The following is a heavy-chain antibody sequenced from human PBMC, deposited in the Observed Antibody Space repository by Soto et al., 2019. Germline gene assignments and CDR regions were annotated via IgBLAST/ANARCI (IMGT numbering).Heavy chain of an antibody. Sequence: ASVKVSCKVSGYTLTELSMHWVRQAPGKGLEWMGGFDPEDGETIYAQKFQGRVTMTEDTSTDTAYMELSSLRSEDTAVYCCARRERAAGTDWWFDPWGQGTLVTVSS. D-gene: IGHD6-13*01. J-gene: IGHJ5*02. CDR1: GYTLTELS. CDR3: ARRERAAGTDWWFDP. V-gene: IGHV1-24*01. CDR2: FDPEDGET.